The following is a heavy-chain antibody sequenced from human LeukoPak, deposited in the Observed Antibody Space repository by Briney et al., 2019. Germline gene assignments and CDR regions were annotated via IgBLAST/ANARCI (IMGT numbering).Heavy chain of an antibody. J-gene: IGHJ5*02. Sequence: PGRSLRLSCAASGFTFDDYAMHWVRQAPGKGLEWVSGISWNSGSIGYADSVKGRFTISRDNAKNSLYLQMNSLRAEDTALYYCAKELRVYSYGQNWFDPWGQGTLVTVSS. V-gene: IGHV3-9*01. CDR2: ISWNSGSI. CDR3: AKELRVYSYGQNWFDP. D-gene: IGHD5-18*01. CDR1: GFTFDDYA.